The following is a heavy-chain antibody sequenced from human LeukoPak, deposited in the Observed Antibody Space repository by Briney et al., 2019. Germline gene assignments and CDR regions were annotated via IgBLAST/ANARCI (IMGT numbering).Heavy chain of an antibody. CDR1: GYTFARHW. D-gene: IGHD3-3*01. J-gene: IGHJ5*02. Sequence: GESLKISCKGFGYTFARHWIGWVRQMPGKGLEWMGNIYPDDSDTRYSPSFQGQVTISADKSISTAYLQWSSLKASDTAMYYCARPRGVRPPYNWFDPWGQGTLVTVSS. CDR2: IYPDDSDT. V-gene: IGHV5-51*01. CDR3: ARPRGVRPPYNWFDP.